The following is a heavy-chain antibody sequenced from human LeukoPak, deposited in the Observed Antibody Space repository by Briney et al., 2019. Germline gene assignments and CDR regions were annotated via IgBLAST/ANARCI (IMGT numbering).Heavy chain of an antibody. CDR2: IWYDGSNK. J-gene: IGHJ4*02. CDR3: AKDSGLSGWYVTFDY. CDR1: GFTFSSYW. Sequence: GGSLRLSCAASGFTFSSYWMSWVRQAPGKGLEWVAVIWYDGSNKYYADSVKGRFTISRDNSKNTLYLQMNNLRAEDTAVYYCAKDSGLSGWYVTFDYWGQGTLVTVSS. V-gene: IGHV3-33*06. D-gene: IGHD6-19*01.